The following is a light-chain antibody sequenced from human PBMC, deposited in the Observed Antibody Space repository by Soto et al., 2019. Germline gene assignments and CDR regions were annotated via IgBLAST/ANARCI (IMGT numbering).Light chain of an antibody. CDR2: RAS. V-gene: IGKV3-20*01. Sequence: EIVLTQSPGTLSLSPGERATLSCRASQSVSSGYLAWYQHKPGQAPRLLIYRASGRATGIPDRFSGSGSGTDFTLTISRLEPEDFAVFYCQHYDSLPITFGQGTRLEIK. CDR3: QHYDSLPIT. CDR1: QSVSSGY. J-gene: IGKJ5*01.